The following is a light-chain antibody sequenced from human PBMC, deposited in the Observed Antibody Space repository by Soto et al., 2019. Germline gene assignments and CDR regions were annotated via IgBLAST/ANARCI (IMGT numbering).Light chain of an antibody. CDR2: GAS. J-gene: IGKJ2*01. V-gene: IGKV3-20*01. CDR3: QQYGSSLYT. Sequence: EIVLTQSPGTLSLSPGERATLSCRASQSVSSSYLAWYQQKPGQAPRLLIYGASSRATGIPDRFSGSGSETDFTLTISRLEPEDLAVYYCQQYGSSLYTFGQGTKLEIK. CDR1: QSVSSSY.